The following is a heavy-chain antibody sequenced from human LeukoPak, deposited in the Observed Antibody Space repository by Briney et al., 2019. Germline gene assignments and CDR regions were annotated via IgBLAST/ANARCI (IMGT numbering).Heavy chain of an antibody. V-gene: IGHV3-30*03. J-gene: IGHJ4*02. Sequence: PGGSLRLSCVVSGFTFSSYGMHWVRQAPGKGLEWVAVISYDGSNKYYADSVKGRFTISRDNSKNTLYLQMNSLRAEDTAVYYCARDSGYNWNDGGDYWGQGTLVTVSS. CDR2: ISYDGSNK. D-gene: IGHD1-1*01. CDR1: GFTFSSYG. CDR3: ARDSGYNWNDGGDY.